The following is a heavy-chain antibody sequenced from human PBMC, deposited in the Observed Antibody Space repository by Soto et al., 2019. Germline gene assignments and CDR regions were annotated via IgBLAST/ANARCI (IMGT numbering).Heavy chain of an antibody. CDR2: ISAYNGNT. CDR1: GCTFTSYG. J-gene: IGHJ4*02. Sequence: GASVKVSCKASGCTFTSYGISWVRQAPGQGLEWMGWISAYNGNTNYAQKLQGRVTMTTDTSTSTAYLELPGIRSRATAVYCCATDSLVDFWSGSSTYYSVYWGQRTLDGVSS. D-gene: IGHD3-3*01. V-gene: IGHV1-18*01. CDR3: ATDSLVDFWSGSSTYYSVY.